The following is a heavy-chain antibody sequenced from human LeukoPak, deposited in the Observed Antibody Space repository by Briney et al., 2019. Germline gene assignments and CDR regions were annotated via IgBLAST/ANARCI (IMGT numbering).Heavy chain of an antibody. CDR3: ATEPGATMRGYYYYYGMDV. V-gene: IGHV1-24*01. CDR2: FDPEDGET. Sequence: ASVKVSCKVSGYTLTELSMHWVRQAPGKGLEWMGGFDPEDGETIYAQKFQGRVTMTEDTSTDTAYMELSSLRSEDTAVYYCATEPGATMRGYYYYYGMDVWGQGTTVTVSS. CDR1: GYTLTELS. J-gene: IGHJ6*02. D-gene: IGHD3-22*01.